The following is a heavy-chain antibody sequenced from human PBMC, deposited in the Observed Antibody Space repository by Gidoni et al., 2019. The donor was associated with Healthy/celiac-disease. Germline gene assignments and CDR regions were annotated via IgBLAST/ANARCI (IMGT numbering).Heavy chain of an antibody. Sequence: EVQLLASGGGLVQPGGSLRLSCAASGFTFRSSAMSWVRQAPGTGLEWVSAISGSGGSTYYADSVKGRFTISRDNSKNTLYLQMNSLRAEDTAVYYCAKDFSGGYGDYADYFDYWGQGTLVTVSS. V-gene: IGHV3-23*01. CDR1: GFTFRSSA. CDR2: ISGSGGST. D-gene: IGHD4-17*01. CDR3: AKDFSGGYGDYADYFDY. J-gene: IGHJ4*02.